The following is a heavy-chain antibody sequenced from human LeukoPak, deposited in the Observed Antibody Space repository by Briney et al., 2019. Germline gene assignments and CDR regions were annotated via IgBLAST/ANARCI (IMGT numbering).Heavy chain of an antibody. Sequence: SETLSLTCTVSGGSISNFYWSWIRQPPGKGLEWIGYIFTGGSTNYNPSLKSRVTISLDTSKNQYSLKLNSVTAADTAVYYCAREGGGNGGGGFYFDHWGQGTLVTVSS. D-gene: IGHD4-23*01. V-gene: IGHV4-59*01. CDR2: IFTGGST. CDR3: AREGGGNGGGGFYFDH. CDR1: GGSISNFY. J-gene: IGHJ4*02.